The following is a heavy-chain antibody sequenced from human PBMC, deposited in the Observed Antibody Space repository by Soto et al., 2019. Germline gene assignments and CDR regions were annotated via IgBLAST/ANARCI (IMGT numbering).Heavy chain of an antibody. Sequence: PSEPLSLTCTVSGEYISSASYWAWIRQPPGKGVEWIASIYHTGTTYYNPSLKSRVTLSIDTSKNQFSLRLSSLTAADMAIYYCARRGRYCSSRNSCYFYFDSWVQGNLVTASS. CDR2: IYHTGTT. CDR1: GEYISSASY. D-gene: IGHD2-2*01. J-gene: IGHJ4*02. CDR3: ARRGRYCSSRNSCYFYFDS. V-gene: IGHV4-38-2*02.